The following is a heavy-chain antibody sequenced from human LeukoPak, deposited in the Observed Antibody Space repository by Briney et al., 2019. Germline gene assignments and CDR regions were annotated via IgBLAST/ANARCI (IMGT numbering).Heavy chain of an antibody. J-gene: IGHJ3*02. CDR1: GFTHDDYA. Sequence: GGSLRLSCAASGFTHDDYAMHWVRQVPGQGLEWVSGISWNSGSIAYADSVKGRFTISRDNAKNSLYLQMNCLRAEDTALYYCAAVGGAFDIWGQGTMVTVSS. CDR2: ISWNSGSI. CDR3: AAVGGAFDI. V-gene: IGHV3-9*01. D-gene: IGHD1-26*01.